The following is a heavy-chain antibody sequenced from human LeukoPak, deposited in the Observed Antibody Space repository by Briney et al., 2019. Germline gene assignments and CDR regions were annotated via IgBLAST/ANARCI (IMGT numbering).Heavy chain of an antibody. CDR2: IYYSGST. V-gene: IGHV4-59*11. D-gene: IGHD4-23*01. CDR3: ARSYDGRPNFDY. CDR1: GGILSSHY. J-gene: IGHJ4*02. Sequence: PGGTLPLTCTVSGGILSSHYWSWIRQPPGKGLEGIGYIYYSGSTNYNPSIQSRGPISVDPTKNQFPPMLTTVHAADPAVYYCARSYDGRPNFDYWGQGTLVTVSS.